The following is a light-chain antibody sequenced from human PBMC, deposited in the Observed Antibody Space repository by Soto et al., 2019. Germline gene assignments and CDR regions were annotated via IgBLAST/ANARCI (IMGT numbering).Light chain of an antibody. CDR2: GAS. J-gene: IGKJ2*01. Sequence: EIVLTQSPGTLSLSPGERVTLSCRASQSVSSSYLAWYQQKPGQAPRLLIYGASSRATGIPDRFSGSGSGTDFTLTISRLEPEDFAVYYCQQYGSSPYTFGQGTNLEIK. V-gene: IGKV3-20*01. CDR1: QSVSSSY. CDR3: QQYGSSPYT.